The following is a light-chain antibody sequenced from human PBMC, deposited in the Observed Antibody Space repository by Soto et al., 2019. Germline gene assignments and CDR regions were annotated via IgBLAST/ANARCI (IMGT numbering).Light chain of an antibody. CDR1: QSISSW. J-gene: IGKJ1*01. Sequence: DIQMTQSPSTLSASVGDRVTITCRASQSISSWLAWYQQEPGKAPKLRIYKASSLESGVPSRFSGSGSGTEFTLTISSLQPDDFATYYCQQYNSYSQRTFGQGTKVDIK. V-gene: IGKV1-5*03. CDR3: QQYNSYSQRT. CDR2: KAS.